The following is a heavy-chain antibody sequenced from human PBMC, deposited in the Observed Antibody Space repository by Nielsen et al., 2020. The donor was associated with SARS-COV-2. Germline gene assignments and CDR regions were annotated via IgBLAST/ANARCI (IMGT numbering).Heavy chain of an antibody. CDR2: IDWADDK. CDR3: ARDHYGDYVRYYYYYGMDV. Sequence: TWIRQPPGNALEWLARIDWADDKYYSTSLKTRLTISKDTSKNQVVLTMTNMDPVDTATYYCARDHYGDYVRYYYYYGMDVWGQGTTVTVSS. D-gene: IGHD4-17*01. V-gene: IGHV2-70*11. J-gene: IGHJ6*02.